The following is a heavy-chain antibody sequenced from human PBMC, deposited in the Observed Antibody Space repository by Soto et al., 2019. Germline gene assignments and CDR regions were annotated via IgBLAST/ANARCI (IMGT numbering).Heavy chain of an antibody. CDR2: IILPFGTP. Sequence: QVRLVQSGAEVKKPGSSVKVSCKASGGTFSNHAINWVRQAPGQGPEWMGVIILPFGTPNYAQRFQGRVTITADEAMTTAYIELNGLRSEDTAVYYCARGPDYAGYIDDWGQGSLVTVSS. V-gene: IGHV1-69*13. CDR3: ARGPDYAGYIDD. J-gene: IGHJ4*02. D-gene: IGHD4-17*01. CDR1: GGTFSNHA.